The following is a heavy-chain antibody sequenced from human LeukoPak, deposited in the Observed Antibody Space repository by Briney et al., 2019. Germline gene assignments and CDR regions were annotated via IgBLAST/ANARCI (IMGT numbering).Heavy chain of an antibody. J-gene: IGHJ3*02. CDR1: GYTLTSDG. CDR3: AREILRFDI. CDR2: INTNTANP. V-gene: IGHV7-4-1*02. Sequence: ASVKVSCKASGYTLTSDGMNWVRQAPGQGLEWMGWINTNTANPTYAQGFTGRFVFSLDSSVSTAYLQISNLMPEDTAKYYCAREILRFDIWGQGTMVIVSS.